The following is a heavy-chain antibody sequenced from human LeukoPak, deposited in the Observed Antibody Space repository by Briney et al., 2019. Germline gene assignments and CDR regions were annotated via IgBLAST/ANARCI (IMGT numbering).Heavy chain of an antibody. D-gene: IGHD3-10*01. CDR1: GGSISSSNW. CDR3: ARERTSSITMVRGGFDAFDI. CDR2: IYHSGST. Sequence: TSETLSLTCAVSGGSISSSNWWSWVRQPPGKGLEWIGEIYHSGSTYYNPSLKSRVTISVDRSKNQFSLKLSSVTAADTAVYYCARERTSSITMVRGGFDAFDIWGQGTMVTVSS. V-gene: IGHV4-4*02. J-gene: IGHJ3*02.